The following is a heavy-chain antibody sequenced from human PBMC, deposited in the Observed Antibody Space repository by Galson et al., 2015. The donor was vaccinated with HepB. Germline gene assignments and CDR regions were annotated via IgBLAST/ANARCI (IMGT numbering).Heavy chain of an antibody. CDR1: GFTFSAYW. Sequence: SLRLSCAASGFTFSAYWMTWVRQAPGKGLEWVANINHDGSEKYYVDSVKGRFTISRDNARNSVYLQIDSLRVEDTAVYYCAQYNYWRFDYWGQGSLVTVSS. CDR2: INHDGSEK. J-gene: IGHJ4*02. CDR3: AQYNYWRFDY. V-gene: IGHV3-7*01. D-gene: IGHD1-14*01.